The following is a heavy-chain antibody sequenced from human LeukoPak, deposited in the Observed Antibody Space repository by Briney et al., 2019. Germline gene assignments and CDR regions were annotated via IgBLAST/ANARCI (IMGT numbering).Heavy chain of an antibody. CDR2: INTNTGIP. CDR3: ARADSSSSWYGLDY. CDR1: GYTFTTYS. Sequence: ASVKVSCKASGYTFTTYSMNWVRQAPGQGLEWMGWINTNTGIPTYAQSFTGQFVFSLDTSVSAAYLQISSLKAEDTAVYYCARADSSSSWYGLDYWGQGTLVTVSS. D-gene: IGHD6-13*01. V-gene: IGHV7-4-1*02. J-gene: IGHJ4*02.